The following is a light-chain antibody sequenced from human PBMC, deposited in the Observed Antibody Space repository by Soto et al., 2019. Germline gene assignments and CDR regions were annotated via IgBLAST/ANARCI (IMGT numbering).Light chain of an antibody. V-gene: IGKV1-5*01. CDR2: DAS. CDR1: ESISNW. Sequence: GDRVAITCRASESISNWLAWYQQKPGKAPKVLIYDASRLQSGVPERFSGSGSGTECTLTISSLQADDIATYYCQQYKSYSYTFGQGTNLEI. CDR3: QQYKSYSYT. J-gene: IGKJ2*01.